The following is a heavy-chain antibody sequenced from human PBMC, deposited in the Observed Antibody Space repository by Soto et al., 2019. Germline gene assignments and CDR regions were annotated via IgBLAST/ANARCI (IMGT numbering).Heavy chain of an antibody. J-gene: IGHJ4*02. CDR3: AKKYYGPYPFEY. CDR1: AFTFSNYA. V-gene: IGHV3-23*01. CDR2: IAGSGGDI. Sequence: PGGSLRLSCGGSAFTFSNYAMAWVRQAPGKGLEWVSSIAGSGGDISYADSVKGRFTISRDNSKSTLFLQMDNLRAEDTAIYYCAKKYYGPYPFEYCGQRTLVTVS. D-gene: IGHD3-16*01.